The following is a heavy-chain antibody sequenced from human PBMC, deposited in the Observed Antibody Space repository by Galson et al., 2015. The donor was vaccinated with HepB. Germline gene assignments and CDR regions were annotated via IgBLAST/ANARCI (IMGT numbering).Heavy chain of an antibody. D-gene: IGHD2-21*01. J-gene: IGHJ4*02. CDR2: IYSGGST. CDR1: GFTVSSNY. Sequence: SLRLSCAASGFTVSSNYMSWVRQAPGKGLEWVSVIYSGGSTYYADSVKGRFTISRDNSKNTLYLQMNSLRAEDTAVYYCARTCSGGGGDCYEDYWGQGTLVTVSS. CDR3: ARTCSGGGGDCYEDY. V-gene: IGHV3-53*01.